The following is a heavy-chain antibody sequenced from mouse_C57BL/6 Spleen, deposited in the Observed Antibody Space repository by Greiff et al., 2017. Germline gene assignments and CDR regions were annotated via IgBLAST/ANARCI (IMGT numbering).Heavy chain of an antibody. V-gene: IGHV1-53*01. CDR1: GYTFTSYW. D-gene: IGHD3-2*02. CDR2: INPSNGGT. J-gene: IGHJ3*01. CDR3: ARVGQLRLFWFAY. Sequence: QVQLKQPGTELVKPGASVKLSCKASGYTFTSYWMHWVKQRPGQGLEWIGNINPSNGGTNYNEKFKSKATLTVDKSSSTAYMQLSSLTSEDSAVYYCARVGQLRLFWFAYWGQGTLVTVSA.